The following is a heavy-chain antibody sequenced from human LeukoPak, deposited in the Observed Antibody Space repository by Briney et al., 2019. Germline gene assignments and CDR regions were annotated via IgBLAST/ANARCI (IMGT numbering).Heavy chain of an antibody. Sequence: PGGSLRLSCAASGFTFSSYAMSWVRQAPGKGLEWVSAISVSGGSTYYADSVKGRFTISRDNSKNQLYLQMNSLRAEDTAVYYCAKGPSSWYSCYYYMDVWGKGTTVTVSS. CDR3: AKGPSSWYSCYYYMDV. J-gene: IGHJ6*03. CDR2: ISVSGGST. V-gene: IGHV3-23*01. CDR1: GFTFSSYA. D-gene: IGHD6-13*01.